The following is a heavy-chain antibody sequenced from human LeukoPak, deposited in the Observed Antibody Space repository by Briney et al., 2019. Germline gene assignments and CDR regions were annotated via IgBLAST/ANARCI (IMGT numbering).Heavy chain of an antibody. CDR2: IYYSGST. V-gene: IGHV4-59*01. CDR1: GGSISTYY. Sequence: SETLSLTCTVSGGSISTYYWNWIRQPPGKGLEWIGYIYYSGSTNHHPSLKSRVTISVDTSKNQFSLKLSSVTAADTAVYYCARPYSSNWYDAFHFWGQGTMVTVSS. CDR3: ARPYSSNWYDAFHF. J-gene: IGHJ3*01. D-gene: IGHD6-13*01.